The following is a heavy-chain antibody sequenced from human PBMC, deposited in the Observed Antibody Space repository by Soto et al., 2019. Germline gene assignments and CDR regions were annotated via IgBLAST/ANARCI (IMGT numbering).Heavy chain of an antibody. Sequence: GASVKVSCKASGYTFTSYDINWVRQATGQGLEWMGWMNPNSGNTGYAQKFQGRVTMTRNTSISTAYMELSSLRSEDTALYYCAKGYDILTGPPDYWGQGTLVTVSS. D-gene: IGHD3-9*01. J-gene: IGHJ4*02. V-gene: IGHV1-8*01. CDR3: AKGYDILTGPPDY. CDR1: GYTFTSYD. CDR2: MNPNSGNT.